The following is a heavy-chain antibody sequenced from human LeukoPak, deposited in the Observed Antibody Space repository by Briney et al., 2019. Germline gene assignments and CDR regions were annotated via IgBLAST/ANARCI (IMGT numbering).Heavy chain of an antibody. V-gene: IGHV3-9*01. D-gene: IGHD6-19*01. CDR1: GFTFDDYA. J-gene: IGHJ4*02. Sequence: GGSLRLSCAASGFTFDDYAMPWVRQAPGKGLEWVSGISWNSGSIGYADSVKGRFTISRDNAKNSLYLQMNSLRAEDTALYYCAKDISIAVAGRLPHWGQGTLVTVSS. CDR2: ISWNSGSI. CDR3: AKDISIAVAGRLPH.